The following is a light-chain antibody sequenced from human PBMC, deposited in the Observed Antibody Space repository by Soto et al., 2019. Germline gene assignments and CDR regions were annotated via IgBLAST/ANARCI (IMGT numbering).Light chain of an antibody. CDR1: QSVSSSY. J-gene: IGKJ2*01. V-gene: IGKV3-20*01. Sequence: EIVLTQSPGTLSLSPGERATLSCRASQSVSSSYLAWYQQKPGQAPRLLIHGASGRATGIPDRFSGSGSGTDFTLTISRLEPEDFAVYYCQQYGSSALYTFGQGTKLEIK. CDR3: QQYGSSALYT. CDR2: GAS.